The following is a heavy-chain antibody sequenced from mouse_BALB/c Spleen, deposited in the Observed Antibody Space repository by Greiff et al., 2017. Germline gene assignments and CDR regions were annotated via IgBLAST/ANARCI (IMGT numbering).Heavy chain of an antibody. Sequence: EVMLVESGGGLVKPGGSLKLSCAASGFTFSSYAMSWVRQTPEKRLEWVASISSGGSTYYPDSVKGRFTISRDNARNILYLQMSSLRSEDTAMYYCAREDYYGSSYGAYWGQGTLVTVSA. CDR1: GFTFSSYA. CDR2: ISSGGST. D-gene: IGHD1-1*01. V-gene: IGHV5-6-5*01. J-gene: IGHJ3*01. CDR3: AREDYYGSSYGAY.